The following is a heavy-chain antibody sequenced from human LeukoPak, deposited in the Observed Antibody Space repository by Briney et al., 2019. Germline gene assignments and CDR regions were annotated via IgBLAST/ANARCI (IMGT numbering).Heavy chain of an antibody. CDR3: ARGRIAARSYYYYYMDV. J-gene: IGHJ6*03. V-gene: IGHV1-18*01. Sequence: ASVKVSCKASGYTFTSYGISWVRQAPGQGLEWMGWISAYNGNTNYAQKLQGRVTITRNTSISTAYMELSSLRSEDTAVYYCARGRIAARSYYYYYMDVWGKGTTVTVSS. CDR1: GYTFTSYG. D-gene: IGHD6-6*01. CDR2: ISAYNGNT.